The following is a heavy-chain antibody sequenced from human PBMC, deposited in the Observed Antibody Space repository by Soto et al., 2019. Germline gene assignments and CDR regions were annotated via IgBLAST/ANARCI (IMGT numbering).Heavy chain of an antibody. CDR2: INHSGST. CDR1: GGSFSGYY. CDR3: ARDQGIVVVPAASSLGYYGMDV. Sequence: QVQLQQWGAGLLKPSETLSLTCAVYGGSFSGYYWSWIRQPPGKGLEWIGEINHSGSTNYNPSLKSRVTISVDTSKNQFSLKLSSVTAADTAVYYCARDQGIVVVPAASSLGYYGMDVWRQGTTVTVSS. J-gene: IGHJ6*02. D-gene: IGHD2-2*01. V-gene: IGHV4-34*01.